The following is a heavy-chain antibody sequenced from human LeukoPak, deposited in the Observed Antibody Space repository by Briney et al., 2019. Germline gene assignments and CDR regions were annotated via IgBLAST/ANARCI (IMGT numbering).Heavy chain of an antibody. Sequence: GGSLRLSCEVSGFTFSMNSMNWVRQAPGKGLEWISYISSTSNTKYYADSVKGRFTISRDNSKNTLYLQMNSLRAEDTAVYYCAKAPHSELLLIDFWGQGTLVTVSS. D-gene: IGHD1-7*01. CDR1: GFTFSMNS. CDR3: AKAPHSELLLIDF. V-gene: IGHV3-48*01. J-gene: IGHJ4*02. CDR2: ISSTSNTK.